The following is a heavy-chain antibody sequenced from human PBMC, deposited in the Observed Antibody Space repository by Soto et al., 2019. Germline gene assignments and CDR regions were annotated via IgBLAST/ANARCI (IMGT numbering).Heavy chain of an antibody. Sequence: SETLSLTCTVSGGSISSYYWSWIRQPPGKGLEWIGYIYYSGSTNYNPSLKSRVTISVDTSKNQFSLKLSSVTAADTAVYYCARAVLRGGVDCTNGVCYDSSYYYGMDVWGQGTTVTVSS. CDR2: IYYSGST. CDR3: ARAVLRGGVDCTNGVCYDSSYYYGMDV. D-gene: IGHD2-8*01. CDR1: GGSISSYY. J-gene: IGHJ6*02. V-gene: IGHV4-59*01.